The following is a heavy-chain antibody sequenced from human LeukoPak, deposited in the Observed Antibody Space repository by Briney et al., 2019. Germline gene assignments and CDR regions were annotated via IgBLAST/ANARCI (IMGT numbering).Heavy chain of an antibody. V-gene: IGHV3-30*03. J-gene: IGHJ4*02. CDR1: GVTFRNHG. CDR2: ISSDGNDK. Sequence: GGSLRLSCAVSGVTFRNHGMHWVRQAPGKGLEWVALISSDGNDKSYGDSMRGRFTISRDDSKSTLYLQMNSLRAEDTAVYYCTTKVIRGNSGDDYDDWGQGTLVTVSS. CDR3: TTKVIRGNSGDDYDD. D-gene: IGHD5-12*01.